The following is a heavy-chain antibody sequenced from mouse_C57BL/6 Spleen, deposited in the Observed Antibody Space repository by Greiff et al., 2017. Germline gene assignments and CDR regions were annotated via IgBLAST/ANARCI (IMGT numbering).Heavy chain of an antibody. J-gene: IGHJ4*01. Sequence: EVQLQQSGPELVKPGASVKISCKASGYTFTDYYMNWVKQSHGKSLEWIGDINPNNGGTSYNQKFKGKATLTVDKSSNTAYMELRSLTSEDYSVYYSARRGVRDMDYWGQGTSGTVSS. D-gene: IGHD2-14*01. V-gene: IGHV1-26*01. CDR2: INPNNGGT. CDR3: ARRGVRDMDY. CDR1: GYTFTDYY.